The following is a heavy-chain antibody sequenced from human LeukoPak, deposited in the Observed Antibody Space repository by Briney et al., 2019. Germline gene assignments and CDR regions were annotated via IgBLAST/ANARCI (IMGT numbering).Heavy chain of an antibody. CDR1: GGSFSGNY. D-gene: IGHD2-2*01. Sequence: SETLSLTCAVYGGSFSGNYWSWIRQPPGKGLEWIGEINHSGGTNYNPSLKSRVTISVYVSRNQFSLNLSSVTAADTAVYYCARGQGGLYCSSTSCRFDYWGQGTLVTVSS. J-gene: IGHJ4*02. CDR3: ARGQGGLYCSSTSCRFDY. V-gene: IGHV4-34*01. CDR2: INHSGGT.